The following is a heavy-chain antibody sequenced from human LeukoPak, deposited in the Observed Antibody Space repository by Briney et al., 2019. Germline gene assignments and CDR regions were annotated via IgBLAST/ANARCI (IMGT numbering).Heavy chain of an antibody. J-gene: IGHJ4*02. CDR2: ISSSSTNT. CDR3: AREYCSGGRCYAYLDY. V-gene: IGHV3-21*01. D-gene: IGHD2-15*01. Sequence: PGGSLRLSCAASGFTFSTYSMNWVRQAPGKGLDWVSSISSSSTNTYYADSVKGRFTISRDNAKNSLYLQMNSLRAEDTAVYYCAREYCSGGRCYAYLDYWGLGTLVTVSS. CDR1: GFTFSTYS.